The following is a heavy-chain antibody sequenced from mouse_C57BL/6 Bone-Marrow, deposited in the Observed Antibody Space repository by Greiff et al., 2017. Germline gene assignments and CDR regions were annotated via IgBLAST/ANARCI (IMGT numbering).Heavy chain of an antibody. Sequence: ESGPGLVKPSQSLSLTCSVTGYSITSGYYWNWIRQFPGNKLEWMGYISYDGSNNYNPSLKNRISITRDTSKNQFFLKLNSVTTEDTATYYCAREYADAMDYWGQGTSVTVSS. CDR3: AREYADAMDY. J-gene: IGHJ4*01. CDR1: GYSITSGYY. CDR2: ISYDGSN. V-gene: IGHV3-6*01.